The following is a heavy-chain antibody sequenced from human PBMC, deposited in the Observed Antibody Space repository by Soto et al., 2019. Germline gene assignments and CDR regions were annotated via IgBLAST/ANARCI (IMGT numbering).Heavy chain of an antibody. J-gene: IGHJ3*02. CDR1: GFTFSSYA. V-gene: IGHV3-23*01. CDR3: AKKGPGSLETFFSGSGCHYAFDI. CDR2: ITGGGDGT. Sequence: EVQLLESGGGFIQPGGSLRLSCAASGFTFSSYAMSWVRQAPGKGLEWVSTITGGGDGTNYADSVKGRFTISRDNADDTLYLQMHSRRPDDTAIYYCAKKGPGSLETFFSGSGCHYAFDIWGQGTMVTVSS. D-gene: IGHD2-15*01.